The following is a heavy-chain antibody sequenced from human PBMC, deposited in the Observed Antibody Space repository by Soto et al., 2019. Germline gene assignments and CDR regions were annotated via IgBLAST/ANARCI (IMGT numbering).Heavy chain of an antibody. CDR1: GGSISSYY. CDR2: IYYSGST. D-gene: IGHD3-22*01. V-gene: IGHV4-59*01. Sequence: PSETLSLTCTVSGGSISSYYWSWIRQTPGKGLEWIGYIYYSGSTNYNPSLKSRVTISVDTSKNQFSLKLSSVTAADTAVYYCARDRAGYDSSGYIDYWGQGTLVTVSS. CDR3: ARDRAGYDSSGYIDY. J-gene: IGHJ4*02.